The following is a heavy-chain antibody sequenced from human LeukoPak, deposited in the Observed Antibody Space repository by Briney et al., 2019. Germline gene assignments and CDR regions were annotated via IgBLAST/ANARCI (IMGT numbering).Heavy chain of an antibody. V-gene: IGHV1-69*05. Sequence: SVKVSCKASGGTFSSYAISWVRQAPGQGLEWMGGIIPIFGTANYAQKFQGRVTITTDESTSTAYMELSSLRSEDTAVYYCAAPANDAFDIWGQGTMVTVSS. CDR2: IIPIFGTA. CDR3: AAPANDAFDI. D-gene: IGHD2-2*01. J-gene: IGHJ3*02. CDR1: GGTFSSYA.